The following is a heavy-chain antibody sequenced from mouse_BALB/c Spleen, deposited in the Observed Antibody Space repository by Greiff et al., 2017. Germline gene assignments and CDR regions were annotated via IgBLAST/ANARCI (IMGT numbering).Heavy chain of an antibody. CDR1: GYTFTSYW. V-gene: IGHV1S81*02. CDR3: TRTDGGAMDY. J-gene: IGHJ4*01. D-gene: IGHD2-3*01. Sequence: QVQLQQPGAELVKPGASVTLSCKASGYTFTSYWMPWVKQRPGQGFEWIGEVNPSNGRTNYNEKFKSKATLTVAKSSSTAYMQLSCLTSEDSAVYYCTRTDGGAMDYWGQGTSVTVSS. CDR2: VNPSNGRT.